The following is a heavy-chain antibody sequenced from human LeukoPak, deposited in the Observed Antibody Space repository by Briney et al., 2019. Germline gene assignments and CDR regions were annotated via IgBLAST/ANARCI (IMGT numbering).Heavy chain of an antibody. CDR2: INPNSGGT. Sequence: GASVKVSCKASGDTFTGYYMHWVRQAPGQGLEWMGWINPNSGGTDYAQKFQGRVTMTRDTSISTAYMELSRLRSDDTAVYYCAREYSSGWYAKYYFDYWGQGTLVTVSS. CDR1: GDTFTGYY. V-gene: IGHV1-2*02. D-gene: IGHD6-19*01. CDR3: AREYSSGWYAKYYFDY. J-gene: IGHJ4*02.